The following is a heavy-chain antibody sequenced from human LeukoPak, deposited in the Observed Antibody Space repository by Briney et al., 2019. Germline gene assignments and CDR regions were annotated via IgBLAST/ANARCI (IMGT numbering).Heavy chain of an antibody. D-gene: IGHD3-3*01. Sequence: SETLSLTCTVSGGSINSYYWSWIRQPAGKGLEWIGRIYTSGSTNYNPSLKSRVTMSVDTSKNQFSLKLSSVTAADTAVYYCATTTYYDFWSGIPNAFDIWGQGTMVTVSS. CDR1: GGSINSYY. CDR3: ATTTYYDFWSGIPNAFDI. J-gene: IGHJ3*02. CDR2: IYTSGST. V-gene: IGHV4-4*07.